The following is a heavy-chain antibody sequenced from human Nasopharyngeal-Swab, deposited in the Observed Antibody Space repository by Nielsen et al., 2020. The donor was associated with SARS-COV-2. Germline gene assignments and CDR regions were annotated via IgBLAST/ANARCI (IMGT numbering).Heavy chain of an antibody. D-gene: IGHD6-13*01. CDR2: ISSSSSYI. CDR3: ARDDLPSIAAAGVDAFDI. J-gene: IGHJ3*02. Sequence: GESLKISCAASGFTFSSYSMNWVRQAPGKGLEWVSSISSSSSYIYYADSVKGRFTISRDNAKNSLYLQMNSLRAEDTAVYYCARDDLPSIAAAGVDAFDIWGRGTMVTVSS. V-gene: IGHV3-21*01. CDR1: GFTFSSYS.